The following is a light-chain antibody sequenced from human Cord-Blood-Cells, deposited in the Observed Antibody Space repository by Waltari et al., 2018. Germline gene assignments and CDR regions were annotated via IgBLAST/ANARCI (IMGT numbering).Light chain of an antibody. Sequence: DIQMTQSPSTLSASVGDRVTITCRASQSISSWLAWYQQKPGKAPKLLIYDASSLESGVPSRFRGSVSGTEFSLPISSLQPDDFATYYCQQYNSYSWTFGQETKVEIK. CDR2: DAS. CDR3: QQYNSYSWT. V-gene: IGKV1-5*01. J-gene: IGKJ1*01. CDR1: QSISSW.